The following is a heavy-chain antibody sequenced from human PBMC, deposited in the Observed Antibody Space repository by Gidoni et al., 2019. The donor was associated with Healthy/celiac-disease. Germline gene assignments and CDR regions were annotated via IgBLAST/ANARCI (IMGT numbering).Heavy chain of an antibody. D-gene: IGHD3-3*01. J-gene: IGHJ6*02. CDR3: ARDEGDFWSGYSIYALYYYYYGMDV. CDR1: GFPFRSYR. V-gene: IGHV3-21*01. Sequence: EVQLVESGGGLVKHGGSMRLSCEASGFPFRSYRLKWVRQAPGKGLGWVSSISSSSSYIYYADSVKGRFTISRDNAKNSLYLQMNSLRAEDTAVYYCARDEGDFWSGYSIYALYYYYYGMDVWGQGTTVTVSS. CDR2: ISSSSSYI.